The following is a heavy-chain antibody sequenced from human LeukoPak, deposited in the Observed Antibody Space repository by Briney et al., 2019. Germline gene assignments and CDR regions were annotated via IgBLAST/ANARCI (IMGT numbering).Heavy chain of an antibody. CDR1: GYSFTSYW. CDR3: ARRLGCSSTSCHNWFDP. Sequence: GESLKISCKGSGYSFTSYWIGWVRQMPGQGLEWMGIIYPGDSDTRYSPSFQGQVTISADKSISTAYLQWSSLKASDTAMYYCARRLGCSSTSCHNWFDPWGQGTLVTVSS. D-gene: IGHD2-2*01. CDR2: IYPGDSDT. V-gene: IGHV5-51*01. J-gene: IGHJ5*02.